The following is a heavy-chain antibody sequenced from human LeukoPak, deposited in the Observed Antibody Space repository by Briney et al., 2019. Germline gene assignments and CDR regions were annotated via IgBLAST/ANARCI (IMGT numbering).Heavy chain of an antibody. V-gene: IGHV3-23*01. CDR1: AFTFSSYA. D-gene: IGHD1-26*01. CDR2: ISGSGGST. J-gene: IGHJ6*02. Sequence: PGGSLTLSCAASAFTFSSYAMGWVRQAPGKGREWGSAISGSGGSTYYADAGNGRFTVTRANSRNTLSLQMSSLSAEDTAVYYCAKAHMGAVLHYGMDVWGQGTTVTVSS. CDR3: AKAHMGAVLHYGMDV.